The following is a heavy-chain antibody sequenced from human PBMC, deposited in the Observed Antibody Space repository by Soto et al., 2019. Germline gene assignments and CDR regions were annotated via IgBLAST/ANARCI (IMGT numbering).Heavy chain of an antibody. CDR1: GFTFSSYG. Sequence: GGSLRLSCAASGFTFSSYGMHWVRQAPGKGLEWVAVIWYDGSNKYYADSVKGRFTISRDNSKNTLYLQMNSLRAEDTAVYYCARTYYDFWSGEAVGYYYYGMDVWGQGTTVTVSS. V-gene: IGHV3-33*01. CDR3: ARTYYDFWSGEAVGYYYYGMDV. J-gene: IGHJ6*02. CDR2: IWYDGSNK. D-gene: IGHD3-3*01.